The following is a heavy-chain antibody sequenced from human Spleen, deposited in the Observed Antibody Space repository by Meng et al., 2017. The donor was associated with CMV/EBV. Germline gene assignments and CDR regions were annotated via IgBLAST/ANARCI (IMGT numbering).Heavy chain of an antibody. V-gene: IGHV3-21*01. Sequence: GESLKISCAASGFTLSTYSMNWVRQAPGKGLEWVSSISSSSAYIYYADSVKGRFTISRDNAKNSLYLQVNSLRAEDTAVYYCAKDLLPYYYYGMDVWGQGTTVTVSS. CDR1: GFTLSTYS. CDR2: ISSSSAYI. J-gene: IGHJ6*02. CDR3: AKDLLPYYYYGMDV.